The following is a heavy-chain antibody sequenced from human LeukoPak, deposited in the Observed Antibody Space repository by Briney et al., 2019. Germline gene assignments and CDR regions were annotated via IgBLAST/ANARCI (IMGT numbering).Heavy chain of an antibody. CDR1: GGSFSGYY. Sequence: SETLSLTCAVYGGSFSGYYWNWIRQPPGKGLEWIGEINPSGITEWIGEINHSGSTNYNPSLKSRVTISVDTSKNQFSLKLSSLTAADTAVYYCARVYDSSGYYLAYWGQGTLVTVSS. V-gene: IGHV4-34*01. CDR3: ARVYDSSGYYLAY. CDR2: INHSGST. D-gene: IGHD3-22*01. J-gene: IGHJ4*02.